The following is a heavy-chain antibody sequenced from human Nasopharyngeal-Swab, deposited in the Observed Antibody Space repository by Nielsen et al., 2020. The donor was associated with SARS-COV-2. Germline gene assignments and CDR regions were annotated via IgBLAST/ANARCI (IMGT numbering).Heavy chain of an antibody. D-gene: IGHD1-26*01. V-gene: IGHV5-51*01. J-gene: IGHJ4*02. Sequence: GESLKISCWGSGYTFTKYWIGWVRQMPGKGLEWMGLIYPGDSDTRYSPSFRGQVTISADKSISAAYLQWGTLKASDTAMYYCARSVVGAPYYFDNWGQGTLVTVSS. CDR1: GYTFTKYW. CDR3: ARSVVGAPYYFDN. CDR2: IYPGDSDT.